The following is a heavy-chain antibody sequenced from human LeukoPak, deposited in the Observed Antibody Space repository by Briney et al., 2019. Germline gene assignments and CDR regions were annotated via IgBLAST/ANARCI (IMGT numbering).Heavy chain of an antibody. CDR1: GYTFTGYY. J-gene: IGHJ4*02. Sequence: ASVKVSCKASGYTFTGYYMHWVRQAPGQGLEWMGWINPNSGGTNYAQKFQGRVTMTRDTSISTAYMELSRLRSDDTAVYYCARESGSYMGYYYFDYWGQGTLVIVSS. CDR2: INPNSGGT. CDR3: ARESGSYMGYYYFDY. D-gene: IGHD1-26*01. V-gene: IGHV1-2*02.